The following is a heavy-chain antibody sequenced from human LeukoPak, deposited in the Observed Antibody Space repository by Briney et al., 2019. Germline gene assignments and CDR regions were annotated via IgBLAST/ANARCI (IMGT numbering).Heavy chain of an antibody. J-gene: IGHJ5*02. CDR3: ARGPPHDSSGYYDGWFDP. CDR2: ISAYNGNT. Sequence: ASVKVSCKASGYTFTSYGISWVRQAPGQGLEWMGWISAYNGNTNYAQKLQGRVTMTTDTSTSTAYMELRSLRSDDTAVYYCARGPPHDSSGYYDGWFDPWGQGTLVTVSS. CDR1: GYTFTSYG. V-gene: IGHV1-18*01. D-gene: IGHD3-22*01.